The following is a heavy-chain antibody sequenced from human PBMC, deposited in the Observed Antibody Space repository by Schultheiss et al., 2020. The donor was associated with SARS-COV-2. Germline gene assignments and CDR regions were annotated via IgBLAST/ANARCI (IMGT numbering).Heavy chain of an antibody. CDR1: GYSISSGYY. D-gene: IGHD6-19*01. J-gene: IGHJ6*02. CDR3: ARDCAVAGHYGMDV. V-gene: IGHV4-38-2*02. Sequence: GSLRLSCTVSGYSISSGYYWGWIRQPPGKGLEWIGSIYHSGSTYYNPSLKSRVTISVDTSKNQFSLKLSSVTAADTAVYYCARDCAVAGHYGMDVWGQGTTVTVSS. CDR2: IYHSGST.